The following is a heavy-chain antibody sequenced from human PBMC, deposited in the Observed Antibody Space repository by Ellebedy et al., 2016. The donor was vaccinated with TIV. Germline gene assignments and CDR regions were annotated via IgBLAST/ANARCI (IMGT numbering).Heavy chain of an antibody. V-gene: IGHV3-7*01. CDR3: ARGNRTFNP. CDR2: IKQDGSET. J-gene: IGHJ5*02. CDR1: GFTFSNYW. Sequence: PGGSLRLSCAASGFTFSNYWMSWVRQAPGKGLEWVANIKQDGSETYYVDSVKGRFTISRDNAKNSLYLQMNSLRAEDTAVYYCARGNRTFNPWGQGTLVTVSS. D-gene: IGHD1-14*01.